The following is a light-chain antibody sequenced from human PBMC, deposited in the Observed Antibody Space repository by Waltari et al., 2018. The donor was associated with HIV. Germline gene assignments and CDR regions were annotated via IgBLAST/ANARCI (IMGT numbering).Light chain of an antibody. V-gene: IGKV1-39*01. J-gene: IGKJ2*01. CDR1: QSISTY. Sequence: DIQMTQSPSSLSASVADRVIITCRASQSISTYLNWYQQKPGKAPKLLIYAASNLQSGVPSGFSGGGSGTDFTLTISSLQPEDFATYYCQQGYSSPYTFGQGTKLEIK. CDR2: AAS. CDR3: QQGYSSPYT.